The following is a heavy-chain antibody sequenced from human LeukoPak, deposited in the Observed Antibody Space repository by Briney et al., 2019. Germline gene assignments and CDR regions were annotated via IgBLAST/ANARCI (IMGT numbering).Heavy chain of an antibody. V-gene: IGHV3-23*01. D-gene: IGHD3-22*01. J-gene: IGHJ4*02. CDR1: GFTFSSYS. Sequence: GGSLRLSCAASGFTFSSYSMNWVRQAPGKGLEWVSAISGSGGSTYYADSVKGRFTISRDNSKNTLYLQMNSLRAEDTAVYYCAKVVPGRTEDYDFYWGQGTLVTVSS. CDR3: AKVVPGRTEDYDFY. CDR2: ISGSGGST.